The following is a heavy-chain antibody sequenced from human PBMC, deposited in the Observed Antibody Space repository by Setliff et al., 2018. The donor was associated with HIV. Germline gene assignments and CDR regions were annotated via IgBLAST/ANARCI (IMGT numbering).Heavy chain of an antibody. V-gene: IGHV4-59*11. CDR3: ARGFGSSWGGNYYYYYMEV. CDR2: IYYSGST. J-gene: IGHJ6*03. CDR1: GGSISSHY. Sequence: SETLSLTCTVSGGSISSHYWSWIRQPPGKGLEWIGYIYYSGSTNYNPSLKSRVIISVDTSKNQFSLKLSSVTAADTAVYYGARGFGSSWGGNYYYYYMEVWGKGTTVTVSS. D-gene: IGHD6-13*01.